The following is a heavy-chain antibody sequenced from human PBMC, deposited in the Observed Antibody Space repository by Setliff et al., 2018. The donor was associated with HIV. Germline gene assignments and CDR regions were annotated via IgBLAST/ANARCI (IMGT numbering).Heavy chain of an antibody. CDR2: IIPIFGSA. Sequence: SVKVSCKASGGTFSSYAITWVRQAPGQGLEWMGRIIPIFGSANYAQKLQGRVTMTADKSTSTAYMELSSLRSEDTAVYYCARYGGGYYTKNINWFDPWGQGTLVTVSS. CDR1: GGTFSSYA. V-gene: IGHV1-69*06. J-gene: IGHJ5*02. D-gene: IGHD3-3*01. CDR3: ARYGGGYYTKNINWFDP.